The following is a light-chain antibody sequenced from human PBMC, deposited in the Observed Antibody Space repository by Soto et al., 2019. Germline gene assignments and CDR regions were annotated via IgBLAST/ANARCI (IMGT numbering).Light chain of an antibody. CDR2: AAS. V-gene: IGKV1-39*01. CDR1: QTISSH. Sequence: DIQMTQSPSSLSASVGDRVIITCRASQTISSHLNWYQQKPGKAPNLLIYAASSLQSGVPSRFSGSASGTDFTLTISSLQPEDFATYHCQQTYSTPWTFGQGTKVDIK. J-gene: IGKJ1*01. CDR3: QQTYSTPWT.